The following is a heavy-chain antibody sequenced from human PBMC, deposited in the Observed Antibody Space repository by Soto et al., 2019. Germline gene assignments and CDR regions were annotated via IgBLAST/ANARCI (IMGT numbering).Heavy chain of an antibody. CDR1: GGSISSGDYY. D-gene: IGHD4-17*01. V-gene: IGHV4-30-4*01. CDR3: AREVTTVVTEGLDYYYGMDV. CDR2: IYYSGST. J-gene: IGHJ6*02. Sequence: SETLSLTCTVSGGSISSGDYYWSWIRQPPGKGLEWIGYIYYSGSTYYSPSLKSRVTISVDTSKNQFSLKLSSVTAADTAVYYCAREVTTVVTEGLDYYYGMDVWGQGTTVTVSS.